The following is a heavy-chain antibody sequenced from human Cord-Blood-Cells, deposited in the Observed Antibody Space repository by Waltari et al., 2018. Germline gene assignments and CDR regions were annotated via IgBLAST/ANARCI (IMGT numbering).Heavy chain of an antibody. CDR1: GGSISSYY. V-gene: IGHV4-4*07. J-gene: IGHJ5*02. CDR3: ARGSRITIFGVATNNWFDP. Sequence: QVQLQESGPGLVKPSETLSLTCTVSGGSISSYYWSWIRQPAGKGLEWIGRIYTSGSTNYNPSLKSRVTMSVDTSKDQFSRKLSAVTAADTAVYYCARGSRITIFGVATNNWFDPWGQGTLVTVSS. CDR2: IYTSGST. D-gene: IGHD3-3*01.